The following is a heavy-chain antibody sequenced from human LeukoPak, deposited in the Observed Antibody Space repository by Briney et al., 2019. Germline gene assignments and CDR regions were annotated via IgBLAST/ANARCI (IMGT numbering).Heavy chain of an antibody. Sequence: GGSLRLSCAASGFTFSSYSMNWVRQAPGKGVEGVSSISSSSSYIYYADSVKGRFTISSDNAKNSLYLQMNSLRAEDTAVYYCARDRARTSYYYDSSGYFGWFDHWGQGTLVTVSS. CDR1: GFTFSSYS. D-gene: IGHD3-22*01. CDR3: ARDRARTSYYYDSSGYFGWFDH. V-gene: IGHV3-21*01. J-gene: IGHJ5*02. CDR2: ISSSSSYI.